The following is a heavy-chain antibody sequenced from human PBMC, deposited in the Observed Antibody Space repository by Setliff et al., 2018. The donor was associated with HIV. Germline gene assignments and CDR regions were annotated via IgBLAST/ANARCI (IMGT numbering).Heavy chain of an antibody. CDR1: GFTFSSYG. J-gene: IGHJ4*02. CDR3: ATTHHYARSGYYG. V-gene: IGHV3-30*02. CDR2: IRYDGSNQ. D-gene: IGHD3-22*01. Sequence: GGSLRLSCAASGFTFSSYGMHWVRQAPGKGLEWVAFIRYDGSNQYYADSVKGRFTISRDNSRNTLYLQMHSLTPEDTAVYYCATTHHYARSGYYGWGQGTLVTVSS.